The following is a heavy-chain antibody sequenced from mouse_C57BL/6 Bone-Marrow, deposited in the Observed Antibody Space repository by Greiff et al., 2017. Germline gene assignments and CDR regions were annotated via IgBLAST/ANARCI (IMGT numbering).Heavy chain of an antibody. J-gene: IGHJ4*01. CDR1: GYTFTSYW. CDR3: AIWYPMDY. V-gene: IGHV1-50*01. D-gene: IGHD1-1*02. CDR2: IDPSDSYT. Sequence: QVQLQQPGAELVKPGASVKLSCKASGYTFTSYWMQWVKQRPGQGLEWIGEIDPSDSYTNYNQKLKGKATLTVDTSSSTAYMQLSSLTSEDSAVYYCAIWYPMDYWGQGTSVTVSS.